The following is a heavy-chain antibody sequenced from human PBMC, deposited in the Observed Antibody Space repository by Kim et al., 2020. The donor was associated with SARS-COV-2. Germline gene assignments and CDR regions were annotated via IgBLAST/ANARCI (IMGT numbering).Heavy chain of an antibody. CDR3: ARPDNVLRYFVSSYYF. CDR1: GGSISSSSYY. V-gene: IGHV4-39*01. J-gene: IGHJ4*01. D-gene: IGHD3-9*01. CDR2: IYYSGST. Sequence: SETLSLTCTVSGGSISSSSYYWGWIRQPPGKGLEWIGSIYYSGSTYYNPSLKSRVTISVDTSKNQFSLKLSSVTAADTAVYYCARPDNVLRYFVSSYYF.